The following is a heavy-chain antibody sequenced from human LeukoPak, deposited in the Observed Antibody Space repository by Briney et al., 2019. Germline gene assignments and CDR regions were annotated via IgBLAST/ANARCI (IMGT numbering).Heavy chain of an antibody. Sequence: SETLSLTCTVSGGSISSYYWIWIRQPPGKGLEWVGYIYYTGSTNYNPSLNSRVTISVDTSKNQFSLKLSSVTTADTAVYYCARGGPIIAAPDSWGQGTLVTVSS. J-gene: IGHJ4*02. V-gene: IGHV4-59*01. CDR2: IYYTGST. D-gene: IGHD6-6*01. CDR1: GGSISSYY. CDR3: ARGGPIIAAPDS.